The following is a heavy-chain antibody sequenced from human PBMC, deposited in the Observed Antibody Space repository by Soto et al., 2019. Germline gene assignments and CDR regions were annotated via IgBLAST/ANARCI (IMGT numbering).Heavy chain of an antibody. CDR3: ARGLLVSGSYYYYYGMDV. D-gene: IGHD1-26*01. CDR1: GYTFTSYD. Sequence: GASVKVSCKASGYTFTSYDINWLRQATGQGLEWMGWMNPNSGNTGYAQKFQGRVTMTRNTSISTAYMELSSLRSEDTAVYYCARGLLVSGSYYYYYGMDVWGQGTTVTVSS. J-gene: IGHJ6*02. V-gene: IGHV1-8*01. CDR2: MNPNSGNT.